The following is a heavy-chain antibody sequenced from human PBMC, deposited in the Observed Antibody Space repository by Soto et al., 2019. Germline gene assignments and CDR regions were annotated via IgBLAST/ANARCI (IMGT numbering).Heavy chain of an antibody. J-gene: IGHJ4*02. Sequence: ASVKVSCEACGGTFSSYAISWVRQAPGQGLEWMGGIIPIFGTANYAQKFQGRVTITADESTSTAYMELSSLRSEDTAVYYCARGEAQWELLGFDYWGQGTLVTVSS. V-gene: IGHV1-69*13. CDR3: ARGEAQWELLGFDY. CDR1: GGTFSSYA. D-gene: IGHD1-26*01. CDR2: IIPIFGTA.